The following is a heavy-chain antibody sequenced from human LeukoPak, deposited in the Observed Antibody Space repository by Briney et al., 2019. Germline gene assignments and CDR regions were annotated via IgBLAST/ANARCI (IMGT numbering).Heavy chain of an antibody. CDR2: INPNSGGT. CDR3: ARSDNLTGLGDY. D-gene: IGHD3-9*01. J-gene: IGHJ4*02. Sequence: ASVKVSCKASGYTFTGYYMHWVRQAPGQGLEWMGWINPNSGGTNYAQKLQGRVTTTRDTSISTAYMELSRLRSDDTAVYYCARSDNLTGLGDYWGQGTLVTVSS. CDR1: GYTFTGYY. V-gene: IGHV1-2*02.